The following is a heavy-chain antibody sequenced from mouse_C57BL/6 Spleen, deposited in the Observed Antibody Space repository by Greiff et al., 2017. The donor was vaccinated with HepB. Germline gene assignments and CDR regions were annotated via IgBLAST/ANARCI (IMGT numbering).Heavy chain of an antibody. CDR3: AREVVGFDY. CDR1: GYTFTSYW. CDR2: IHPNSGST. Sequence: QVHVKQPGAELVKPGASVKLSCKASGYTFTSYWMHWVKQRPGQGLEWIGMIHPNSGSTNYNEKFKSKATLTVDKSSSTAYMQLSSLTSEDSAVYYCAREVVGFDYWGQGTTLTVSS. V-gene: IGHV1-64*01. J-gene: IGHJ2*01. D-gene: IGHD1-1*01.